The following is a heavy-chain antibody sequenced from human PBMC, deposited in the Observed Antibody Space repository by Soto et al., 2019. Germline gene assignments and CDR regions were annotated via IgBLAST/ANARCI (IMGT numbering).Heavy chain of an antibody. CDR3: AKKYYYGSGGAY. J-gene: IGHJ4*02. CDR1: GYTFTSYG. CDR2: ISAYNGNT. D-gene: IGHD3-10*01. V-gene: IGHV1-18*01. Sequence: QVQLVQSGAEVKKPGASVKVSCKASGYTFTSYGISWVRQAPGQGLEWMGWISAYNGNTNYAQKLQGRVTMTTETNTSTAYMELRSLRSDDKTVYYCAKKYYYGSGGAYWGQGTLVTVSS.